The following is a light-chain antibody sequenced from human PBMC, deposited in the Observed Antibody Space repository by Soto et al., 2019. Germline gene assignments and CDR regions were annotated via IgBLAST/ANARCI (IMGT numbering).Light chain of an antibody. J-gene: IGLJ7*01. CDR3: AAWDDSLNGSV. Sequence: QSVLTQPPSASGTPGQRVTITCSGSSSNIGSNTVNWYQQLPGTAPKLLIYSNNQRPSGVPDRFSGYKSGTSASLALSGLQSEDEADYYCAAWDDSLNGSVFGGGTQLTVL. CDR1: SSNIGSNT. V-gene: IGLV1-44*01. CDR2: SNN.